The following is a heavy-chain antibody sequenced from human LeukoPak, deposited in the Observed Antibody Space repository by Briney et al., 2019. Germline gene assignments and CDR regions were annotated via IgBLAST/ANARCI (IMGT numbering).Heavy chain of an antibody. CDR2: INRDGSDS. CDR3: ATVVGGYYPPVDGLDI. J-gene: IGHJ3*02. V-gene: IGHV3-74*01. D-gene: IGHD6-25*01. Sequence: GGSLRLSCGASGFTFSNAWMHWVRQAPGKGLLWVSRINRDGSDSSYADSVKGRFTISRVNAKNTLYLQMNSLRAEDTAVYYCATVVGGYYPPVDGLDIWGQGTMVTVSS. CDR1: GFTFSNAW.